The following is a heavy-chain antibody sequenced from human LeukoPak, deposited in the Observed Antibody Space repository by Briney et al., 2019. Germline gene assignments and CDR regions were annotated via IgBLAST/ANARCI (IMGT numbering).Heavy chain of an antibody. CDR3: AKWGAMVTNDALDI. CDR1: GFTFRTYG. V-gene: IGHV3-33*06. Sequence: PGGSLRLSCAASGFTFRTYGMHWVRQAPGKGLEWVAIIWYDGSTKYYAESVKGRFTISRDNSKNMLYLHMNSLRAEDTAVYYCAKWGAMVTNDALDIWGQGTMVTVSS. J-gene: IGHJ3*02. CDR2: IWYDGSTK. D-gene: IGHD5-18*01.